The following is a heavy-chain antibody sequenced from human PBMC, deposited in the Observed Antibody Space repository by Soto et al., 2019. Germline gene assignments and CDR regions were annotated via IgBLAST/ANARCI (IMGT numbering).Heavy chain of an antibody. Sequence: SETLSLTCTVTGGSMTSGDQYWTWIRHRPGEGLEGFGYIKHRGRLYYNPSLKSRVSMSVDTSKNQFSLNLSCVTASVTAVYYCARELPQRQGRNMDVWRQGTTVNVYS. CDR1: GGSMTSGDQY. CDR3: ARELPQRQGRNMDV. D-gene: IGHD3-10*01. J-gene: IGHJ6*02. CDR2: IKHRGRL. V-gene: IGHV4-31*03.